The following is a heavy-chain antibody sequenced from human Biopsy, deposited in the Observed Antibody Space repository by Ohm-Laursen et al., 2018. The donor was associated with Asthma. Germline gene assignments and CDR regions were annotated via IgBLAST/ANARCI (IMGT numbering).Heavy chain of an antibody. CDR3: ARDVVGWYLPAFDF. CDR2: GGSYYDGGLK. V-gene: IGHV3-30-3*01. Sequence: SLRLSCAASGFTFRSYAMHWVRQAPGKGLEWVAVGGSYYDGGLKYYADSVNGRFTVSRDDSKNTLYLQMNSLRPDDTAVYYCARDVVGWYLPAFDFWGQRALVTGSS. J-gene: IGHJ4*02. D-gene: IGHD2-21*01. CDR1: GFTFRSYA.